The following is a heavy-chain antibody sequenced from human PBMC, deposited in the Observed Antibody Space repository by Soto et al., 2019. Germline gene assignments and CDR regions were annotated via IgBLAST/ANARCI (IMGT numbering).Heavy chain of an antibody. CDR2: IFYTGST. Sequence: SETLTLTCTVSGASLSGYYWAWIRQPPGKGLEWIGNIFYTGSTDYNPSLKSRITMSLDTSRSHFSLKIRSVTTADTAVYYCARVDWGSFDYWGQGTLVTVSS. J-gene: IGHJ4*02. D-gene: IGHD3-9*01. CDR3: ARVDWGSFDY. V-gene: IGHV4-59*01. CDR1: GASLSGYY.